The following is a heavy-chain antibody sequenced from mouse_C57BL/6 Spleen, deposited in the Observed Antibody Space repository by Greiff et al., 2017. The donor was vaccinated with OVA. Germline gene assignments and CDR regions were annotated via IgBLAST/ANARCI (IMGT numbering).Heavy chain of an antibody. V-gene: IGHV14-3*01. Sequence: EVQLQQSVAELVRPGASVKLSCTASGFNIKNTYMPWVKQRPEQGLEWIGRIDPANGNTKYAPKFQGKATITADTSSNTAYLQLSSLTSEDTAIYYCARDSNYGDYFDYWGQGTTLTVSS. CDR2: IDPANGNT. CDR1: GFNIKNTY. CDR3: ARDSNYGDYFDY. D-gene: IGHD2-5*01. J-gene: IGHJ2*01.